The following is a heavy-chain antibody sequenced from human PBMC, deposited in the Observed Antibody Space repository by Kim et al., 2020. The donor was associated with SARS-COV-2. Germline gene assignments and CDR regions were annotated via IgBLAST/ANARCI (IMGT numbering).Heavy chain of an antibody. CDR2: ISGSGGTT. J-gene: IGHJ4*02. Sequence: GGSLRLSCAAAGFTFTSYSMNWVRQPPGKGLERVSAISGSGGTTYYADSVKGRFTISRDNSKNTLYLQMDSLSAEDTAVYYCAKPATSGGPHYYFDYWGQGTLVTVSS. CDR3: AKPATSGGPHYYFDY. D-gene: IGHD1-1*01. V-gene: IGHV3-23*01. CDR1: GFTFTSYS.